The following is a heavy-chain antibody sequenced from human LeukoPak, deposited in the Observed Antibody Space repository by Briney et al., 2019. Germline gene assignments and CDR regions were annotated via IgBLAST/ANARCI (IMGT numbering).Heavy chain of an antibody. CDR3: ARKAGSGWYVDY. V-gene: IGHV3-33*01. CDR2: IWYDGGNK. J-gene: IGHJ4*02. Sequence: PGRSLRLSCAASGFTFSSYGMHWVRQAPGKGLEWVAFIWYDGGNKYYADSVKGRFTISRDNAKNSLYLQMNSLRAEDTAVYYCARKAGSGWYVDYWGQGTLVTVSS. D-gene: IGHD6-19*01. CDR1: GFTFSSYG.